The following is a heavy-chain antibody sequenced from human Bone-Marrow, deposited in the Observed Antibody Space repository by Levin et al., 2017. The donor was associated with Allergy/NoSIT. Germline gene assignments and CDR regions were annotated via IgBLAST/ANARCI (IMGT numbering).Heavy chain of an antibody. V-gene: IGHV1-69*05. D-gene: IGHD7-27*01. CDR3: AKDCGDVTGESCDP. CDR1: GGNFNRYT. Sequence: SVKVSCKASGGNFNRYTFSWVRQAPGQGLEWMGGIVPILAATNYAPKFQGRVITRDDSTTTAYMELNNLRSEDTAVYYCAKDCGDVTGESCDPWGQGTLVTVSS. CDR2: IVPILAAT. J-gene: IGHJ5*02.